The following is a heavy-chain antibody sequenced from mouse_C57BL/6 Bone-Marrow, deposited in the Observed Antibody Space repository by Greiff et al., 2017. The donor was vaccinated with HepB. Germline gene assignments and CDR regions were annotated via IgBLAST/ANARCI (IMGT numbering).Heavy chain of an antibody. CDR3: ARRGYYVSSYPLFDY. D-gene: IGHD1-1*01. V-gene: IGHV1-55*01. CDR1: GYTFTSYW. Sequence: QVQLQQPGAELVKPGASVKMSCKASGYTFTSYWITWVKQRPGQGLEWIGDIYPGSGSTNYNEKFKSKATLTVDTSSSTAYMQLSSLTSEDSAVYYGARRGYYVSSYPLFDYWGQGTTLTVSS. J-gene: IGHJ2*01. CDR2: IYPGSGST.